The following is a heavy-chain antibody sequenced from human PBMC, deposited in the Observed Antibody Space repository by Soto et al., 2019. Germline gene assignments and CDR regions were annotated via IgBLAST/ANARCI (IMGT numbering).Heavy chain of an antibody. CDR1: GGTFSSYA. Sequence: SVKVSCKASGGTFSSYAISWVRQAPGQGLEWMGGIIPIFGTANYAQKFQGRVTITADESTSTAYMELSSLRSEDTAVYYCAHQTYYDSSGPRPAAFDIWGQGTMVTVSS. J-gene: IGHJ3*02. CDR3: AHQTYYDSSGPRPAAFDI. V-gene: IGHV1-69*13. D-gene: IGHD3-22*01. CDR2: IIPIFGTA.